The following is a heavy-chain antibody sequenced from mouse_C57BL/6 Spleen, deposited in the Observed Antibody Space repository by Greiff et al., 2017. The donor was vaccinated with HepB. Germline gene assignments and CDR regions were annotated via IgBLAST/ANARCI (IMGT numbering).Heavy chain of an antibody. D-gene: IGHD1-1*01. CDR3: ARWGYYGSSFDY. Sequence: QVQLKQPGAELVRPGSSVKLSCKASGYTFTSYWMHWVKQRPIQGLEWIGNIDPSDSETHYNQKFKDKATLTVDKSSSTAYMQLSSLTSEDSAVYYCARWGYYGSSFDYWGQGTTLTVSS. CDR1: GYTFTSYW. J-gene: IGHJ2*01. V-gene: IGHV1-52*01. CDR2: IDPSDSET.